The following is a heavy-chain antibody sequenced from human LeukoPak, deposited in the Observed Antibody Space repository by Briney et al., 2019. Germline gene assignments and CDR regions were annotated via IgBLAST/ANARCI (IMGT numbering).Heavy chain of an antibody. CDR1: GYTFTDYF. CDR2: ITPKSGGT. CDR3: ARDKGPVAGTGVGSFDH. D-gene: IGHD6-19*01. Sequence: GASVKVSCKASGYTFTDYFIHWVRQAPGQGLEWMGWITPKSGGTNYAQKFQGRITITRDPSISTAYMELSSLRSDDTAVYFCARDKGPVAGTGVGSFDHWGQGTLVTVSS. V-gene: IGHV1-2*02. J-gene: IGHJ4*02.